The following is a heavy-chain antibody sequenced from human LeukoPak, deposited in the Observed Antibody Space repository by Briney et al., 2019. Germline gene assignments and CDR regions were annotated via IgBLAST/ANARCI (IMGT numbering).Heavy chain of an antibody. V-gene: IGHV1-2*02. CDR1: GYTFTGYY. D-gene: IGHD3-22*01. CDR2: INPNSGGT. CDR3: ARGILGYDSSGYYLDY. J-gene: IGHJ4*02. Sequence: GASVKVSCKASGYTFTGYYMHWVRQAPGQGLEWMGWINPNSGGTNYAQKFQGRVTMTRDTSISTAYMELSRLRSDDTAVYYCARGILGYDSSGYYLDYWGQRTLVTVSS.